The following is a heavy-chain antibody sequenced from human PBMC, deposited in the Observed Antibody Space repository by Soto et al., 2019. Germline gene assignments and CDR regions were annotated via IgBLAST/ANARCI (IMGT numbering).Heavy chain of an antibody. Sequence: GGSLRLSCAASGFTFSSYAMSWVRQAPGKGLEWVSAISGSGGSTYYADSVKGRFTISRDNSKNTLYLQMNSLRAEDTAVYYCAKEGYDYVWGSYPDLFDYWGQGTLVTVSS. V-gene: IGHV3-23*01. CDR3: AKEGYDYVWGSYPDLFDY. D-gene: IGHD3-16*02. CDR1: GFTFSSYA. J-gene: IGHJ4*02. CDR2: ISGSGGST.